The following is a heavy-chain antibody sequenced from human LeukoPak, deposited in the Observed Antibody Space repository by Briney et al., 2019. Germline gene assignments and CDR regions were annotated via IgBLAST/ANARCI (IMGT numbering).Heavy chain of an antibody. V-gene: IGHV3-23*01. CDR3: AKQYFGVNYFDC. D-gene: IGHD4/OR15-4a*01. Sequence: GGSQRLSCVASGFTFSRFNMHWVRQAPGKGLEWVSEISGTGGTTFYADPVKGRFTISRDNSKNTLYLQMNDLRAEDTAIYYCAKQYFGVNYFDCWGQGTLVTVSS. CDR2: ISGTGGTT. J-gene: IGHJ4*02. CDR1: GFTFSRFN.